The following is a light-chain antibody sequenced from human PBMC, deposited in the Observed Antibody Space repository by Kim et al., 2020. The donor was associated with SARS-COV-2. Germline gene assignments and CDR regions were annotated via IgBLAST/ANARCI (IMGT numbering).Light chain of an antibody. Sequence: RATINCKSSQSVFYSPNNKNYLAWYQQRPGQPPKLLIYWASTRESGVPDRFSGSGSGTDFTLTISSLQAEDVAVYYCHQYYGDPQTFGQGTKLEI. CDR3: HQYYGDPQT. J-gene: IGKJ2*01. CDR2: WAS. CDR1: QSVFYSPNNKNY. V-gene: IGKV4-1*01.